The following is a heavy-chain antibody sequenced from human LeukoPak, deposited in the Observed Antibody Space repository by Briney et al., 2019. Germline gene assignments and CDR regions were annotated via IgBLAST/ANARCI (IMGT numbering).Heavy chain of an antibody. J-gene: IGHJ4*02. CDR2: INSDGSII. Sequence: GGSLRLSCAASRFTFSSYWMHWVRQAPGEGLVWVSRINSDGSIIRYADFVKGRFTISRDNAKNTLYLQMNSLRADDTSVYYCARGPTYYDFYFDYWGQGTLVTVSS. D-gene: IGHD3-3*01. CDR1: RFTFSSYW. CDR3: ARGPTYYDFYFDY. V-gene: IGHV3-74*01.